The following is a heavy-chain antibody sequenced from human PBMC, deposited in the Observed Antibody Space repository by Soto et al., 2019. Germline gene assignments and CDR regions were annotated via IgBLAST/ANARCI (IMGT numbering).Heavy chain of an antibody. J-gene: IGHJ4*02. CDR3: ARSTYRFDY. V-gene: IGHV4-59*01. Sequence: SETLSLTCTVSGGSISSYYRSWIRQPPGKGLEWIGYIYYSGSTNYNPSLKSRVTISVDTSKNQFSLKLSSVTAADTAVYYCARSTYRFDYWGQGTLVTVSS. CDR2: IYYSGST. CDR1: GGSISSYY.